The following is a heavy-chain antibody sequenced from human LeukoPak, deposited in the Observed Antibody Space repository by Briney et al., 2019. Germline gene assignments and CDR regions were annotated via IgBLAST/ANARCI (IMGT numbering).Heavy chain of an antibody. D-gene: IGHD7-27*01. J-gene: IGHJ6*02. Sequence: GGPLRLSCAASGFTVSSNYMSWVRQAPGKGLEWVSVIYSGGSTYYADSVKGRFTISRDNSKNTLYLQMNSLRAEDTAVYYCARDASGEGHYYGMDVWGQGTTVTVSS. CDR2: IYSGGST. CDR1: GFTVSSNY. CDR3: ARDASGEGHYYGMDV. V-gene: IGHV3-66*01.